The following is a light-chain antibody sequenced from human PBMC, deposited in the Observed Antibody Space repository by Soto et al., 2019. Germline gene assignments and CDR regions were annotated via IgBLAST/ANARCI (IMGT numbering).Light chain of an antibody. J-gene: IGLJ3*02. CDR3: QTWGTGSVV. CDR1: SGHSSYA. CDR2: LNSDGSH. Sequence: QPVLTQSPSASASLGASVKLTCTLSSGHSSYAIAWHQQQPEKGPPYLMKLNSDGSHNKGDGIPDRFSGSSSGAERYLTISSLESEDEADYYCQTWGTGSVVFGGGTKLTVL. V-gene: IGLV4-69*01.